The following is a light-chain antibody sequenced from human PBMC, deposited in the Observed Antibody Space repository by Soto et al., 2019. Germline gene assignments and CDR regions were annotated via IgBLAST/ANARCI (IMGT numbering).Light chain of an antibody. CDR2: DAS. V-gene: IGKV3-11*01. CDR1: QSVSSY. J-gene: IGKJ3*01. Sequence: EIVLTQSPATLPLSPGERATLSCRASQSVSSYLAWYQQKPGQAPRLLIYDASNRATGIPARFSGSGYGTDFTLTISSLEPEDFAVYYCQQRSNWPPFTFGPGTKVDIK. CDR3: QQRSNWPPFT.